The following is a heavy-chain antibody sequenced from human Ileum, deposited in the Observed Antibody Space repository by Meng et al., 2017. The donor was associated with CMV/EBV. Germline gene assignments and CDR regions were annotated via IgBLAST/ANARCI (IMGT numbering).Heavy chain of an antibody. D-gene: IGHD6-13*01. Sequence: QAHPQQPGPGLVKTSQTLLLTCAISGDSVSSTTVTWNWIRQSPSRGLECLGRTYYRSKWFNDYALSVRGRITINPDISKNQLSLQLNSVTPEDTAVYYCVRLTGNSWLDYWGRGTLVTVSS. V-gene: IGHV6-1*01. CDR3: VRLTGNSWLDY. CDR1: GDSVSSTTVT. CDR2: TYYRSKWFN. J-gene: IGHJ4*02.